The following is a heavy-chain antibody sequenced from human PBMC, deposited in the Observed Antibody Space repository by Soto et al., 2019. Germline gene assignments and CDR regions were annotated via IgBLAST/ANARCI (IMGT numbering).Heavy chain of an antibody. CDR1: GYSFTSYW. V-gene: IGHV5-51*01. CDR2: IYPGDSDT. D-gene: IGHD3-3*01. J-gene: IGHJ6*02. CDR3: ARPSGGYDFWSGYYTDNDYYYGMDV. Sequence: GESLKISCKGSGYSFTSYWIGWVRQMPGKGLEWMGIIYPGDSDTRYSPSFQGQVTISADKSISTPYLQWSSLKASDTAMYYCARPSGGYDFWSGYYTDNDYYYGMDVWGQGTTVTVAS.